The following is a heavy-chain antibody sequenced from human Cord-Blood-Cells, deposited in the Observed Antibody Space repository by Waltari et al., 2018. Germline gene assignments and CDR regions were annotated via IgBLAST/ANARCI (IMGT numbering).Heavy chain of an antibody. D-gene: IGHD3-10*01. J-gene: IGHJ4*02. V-gene: IGHV4-38-2*01. Sequence: QVQLQESGPGLVKPSETLSLTCAVSGYSISSGYYWGWIRPPPGKGLDLIGRIYHSGSTYYNPSLKSRVTISVDTSKNQFSLKLSSVTAADTAVYYCATFNWWGSGSYYNFDYWGQGTLVTVSS. CDR3: ATFNWWGSGSYYNFDY. CDR1: GYSISSGYY. CDR2: IYHSGST.